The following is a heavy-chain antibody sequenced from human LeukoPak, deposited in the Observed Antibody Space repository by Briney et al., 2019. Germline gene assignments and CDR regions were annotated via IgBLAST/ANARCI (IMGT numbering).Heavy chain of an antibody. V-gene: IGHV3-53*01. CDR2: IYSGGST. J-gene: IGHJ4*02. Sequence: GGSLRLSCAASGFTVSSNYMSWVRQAPGKGLEWVSVIYSGGSTYYADSVKGRFTISSDNAKNSLYLQMNTLRAEDTAVYYCARDRHKYNYDSGGYPPYWGQGTLVTVSS. D-gene: IGHD3-22*01. CDR1: GFTVSSNY. CDR3: ARDRHKYNYDSGGYPPY.